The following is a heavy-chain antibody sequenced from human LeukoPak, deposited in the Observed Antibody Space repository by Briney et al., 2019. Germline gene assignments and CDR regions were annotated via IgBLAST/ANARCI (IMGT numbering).Heavy chain of an antibody. CDR2: MFYSGNT. D-gene: IGHD2-21*01. CDR1: GASIISSTYY. CDR3: ARDVVGNSDLLSFDY. J-gene: IGHJ4*02. Sequence: SETLSLTCGVSGASIISSTYYWGWIRQPPGKGLEWIASMFYSGNTYYNPSLKSRVTMSVDTTENQFSLKLSSVTAADTAVYYCARDVVGNSDLLSFDYWGQGSLVTVSS. V-gene: IGHV4-39*02.